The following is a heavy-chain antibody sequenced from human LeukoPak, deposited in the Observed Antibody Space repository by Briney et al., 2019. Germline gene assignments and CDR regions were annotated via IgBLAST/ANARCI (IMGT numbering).Heavy chain of an antibody. CDR1: GFTLNNYA. CDR3: AKGQGYNYGDSIDY. CDR2: INGGGSS. Sequence: GGSLRLSCAASGFTLNNYAMTWVRQAPGKGLEWVSVINGGGSSYYADSVKGRFTVSRDNSKNTLYLQMSSLRDEDTAVYYCAKGQGYNYGDSIDYWGQGTLVTVSS. D-gene: IGHD5-18*01. J-gene: IGHJ4*02. V-gene: IGHV3-23*01.